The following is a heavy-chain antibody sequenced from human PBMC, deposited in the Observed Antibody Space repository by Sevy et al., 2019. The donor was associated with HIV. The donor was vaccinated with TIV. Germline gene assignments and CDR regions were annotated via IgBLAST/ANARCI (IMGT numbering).Heavy chain of an antibody. CDR1: GYTFTSYD. D-gene: IGHD6-13*01. CDR2: MNPNSGNT. J-gene: IGHJ6*02. CDR3: AREKYSSGWYSNYYYYGMDV. V-gene: IGHV1-8*01. Sequence: ASVKVSCKASGYTFTSYDINWVRQATGQGLEWMGWMNPNSGNTGYAQKFQGRVTMTRNTSISTAYMELSSLRSEDTAVYYCAREKYSSGWYSNYYYYGMDVWGQGTTVTVSS.